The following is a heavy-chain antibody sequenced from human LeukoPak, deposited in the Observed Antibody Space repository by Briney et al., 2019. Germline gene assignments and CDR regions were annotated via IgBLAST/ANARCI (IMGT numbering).Heavy chain of an antibody. CDR2: ISGDGRNI. CDR3: ARDWSSSGWYNNYFDY. V-gene: IGHV3-74*01. Sequence: GGSLRLSCVASGFTFSSYWMHWVRQDPRKGLVWVSRISGDGRNINYADSVKGRFTISRDNSKNTLYLQMNSLRAEDTAVYYCARDWSSSGWYNNYFDYWGQGTLVTVSS. J-gene: IGHJ4*02. CDR1: GFTFSSYW. D-gene: IGHD6-19*01.